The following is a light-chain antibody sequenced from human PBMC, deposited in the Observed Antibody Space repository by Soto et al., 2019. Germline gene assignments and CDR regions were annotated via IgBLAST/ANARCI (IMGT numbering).Light chain of an antibody. V-gene: IGLV1-40*01. Sequence: QPVLTQPPSVSGAPGQRVTISCTGSSSNIGAGYDVHWYQQLPGTAPKLLIYSNNNRPSGVPDRFSGSTSGTSASLAITGLQAEDEADYYCQSFDSSLRGWVFGGGTKL. CDR1: SSNIGAGYD. CDR3: QSFDSSLRGWV. CDR2: SNN. J-gene: IGLJ3*02.